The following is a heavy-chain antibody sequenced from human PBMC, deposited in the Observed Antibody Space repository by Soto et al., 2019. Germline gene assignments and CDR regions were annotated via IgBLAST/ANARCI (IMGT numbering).Heavy chain of an antibody. CDR1: GYTFTSYD. J-gene: IGHJ6*04. D-gene: IGHD3-3*01. CDR3: AWGTYSDFWGADARTYYNCMDG. CDR2: MNPNSGNT. V-gene: IGHV1-8*01. Sequence: VASVKVSCKASGYTFTSYDINWVRQATGQGLEWMGWMNPNSGNTGYAQKFQGRVTMTRNTSISTAYMELSSLRSEDTAVYYCAWGTYSDFWGADARTYYNCMDGRGRGSTGAVSS.